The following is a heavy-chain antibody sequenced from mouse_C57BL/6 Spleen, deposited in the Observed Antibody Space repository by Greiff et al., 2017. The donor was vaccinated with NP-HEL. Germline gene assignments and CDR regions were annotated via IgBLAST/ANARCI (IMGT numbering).Heavy chain of an antibody. D-gene: IGHD2-3*01. V-gene: IGHV1-26*01. CDR3: AREVYDGYYFYAMDY. CDR1: GYTFTDYY. CDR2: INPNNGGT. Sequence: EVQLQQSGPELVKPGASVKISCKASGYTFTDYYMNWVKQSHGKSLEWIGDINPNNGGTSYNQKFKGKATLTVDKSSSTAYMELRSLTSEDSAVYYCAREVYDGYYFYAMDYWGQGTSVTVSS. J-gene: IGHJ4*01.